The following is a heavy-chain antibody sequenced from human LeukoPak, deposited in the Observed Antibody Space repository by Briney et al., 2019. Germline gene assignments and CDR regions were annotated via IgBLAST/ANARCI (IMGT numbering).Heavy chain of an antibody. Sequence: SQTLSLTCAISGDSVSSNSAAWNWIRQSPSRGLEWLGRTYYRSKWYNDYAVSVKSRITINPDTSKNQFSLQLNSVTPEDTAVYYCARHARGTTVTTDSPYYYYYMDVWGKGTTVTVSS. CDR3: ARHARGTTVTTDSPYYYYYMDV. J-gene: IGHJ6*03. D-gene: IGHD4-11*01. CDR1: GDSVSSNSAA. V-gene: IGHV6-1*01. CDR2: TYYRSKWYN.